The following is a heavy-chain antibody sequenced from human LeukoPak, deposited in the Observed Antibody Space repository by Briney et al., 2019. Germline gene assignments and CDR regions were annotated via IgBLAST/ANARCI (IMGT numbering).Heavy chain of an antibody. Sequence: GGTLRLSCAASGFTFSNFAMSWVRQVPEKGLEWVSTIRGGGAGAHYADSVKGRFTISRDNSKNTLYVEMNSLRAEDTAVYFCAKASYSYGNDAFDIWGQGTKVTVSS. V-gene: IGHV3-23*01. CDR2: IRGGGAGA. CDR1: GFTFSNFA. D-gene: IGHD5-18*01. CDR3: AKASYSYGNDAFDI. J-gene: IGHJ3*02.